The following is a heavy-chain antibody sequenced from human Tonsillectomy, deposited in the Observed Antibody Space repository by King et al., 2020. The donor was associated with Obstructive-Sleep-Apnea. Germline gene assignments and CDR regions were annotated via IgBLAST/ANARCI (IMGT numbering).Heavy chain of an antibody. CDR3: ARRLGGYYDSSGYYFFDY. V-gene: IGHV5-10-1*01. D-gene: IGHD3-22*01. CDR2: IDPSDSYT. Sequence: QLVQSGAEVKKPGESLRISCKGSGYRFTSYWISWVRQMPGKGLEWMGRIDPSDSYTNYSPSFQGHVTISADKSISTAYLQWSSLKASDTAMYYCARRLGGYYDSSGYYFFDYWGQGTLVTVSS. J-gene: IGHJ4*02. CDR1: GYRFTSYW.